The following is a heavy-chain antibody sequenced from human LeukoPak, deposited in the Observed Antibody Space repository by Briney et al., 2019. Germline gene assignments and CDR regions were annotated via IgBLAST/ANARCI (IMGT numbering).Heavy chain of an antibody. CDR2: ISSSSSFI. CDR3: ARDLGKSVTMVRGSGIDY. J-gene: IGHJ4*02. CDR1: GFTFSSYS. Sequence: PGGSLRLSCAASGFTFSSYSVNWVRQAPGKGLEWVSSISSSSSFIYYADSVKGRFTISRDNAKNSLYLQMNSLRAEDTAVYYCARDLGKSVTMVRGSGIDYWGQGTLVTVSS. D-gene: IGHD3-10*01. V-gene: IGHV3-21*04.